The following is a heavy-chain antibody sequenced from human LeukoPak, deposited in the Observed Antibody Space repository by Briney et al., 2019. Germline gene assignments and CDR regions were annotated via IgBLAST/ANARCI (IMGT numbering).Heavy chain of an antibody. CDR3: ARQRGYNYGYDDY. V-gene: IGHV1-8*01. Sequence: ASVKVSCKASGYTFTSYDINWVRQATGQGLEWMGWMNPNSGNKAYAQKFQGRVTMTRNTSIRTAYMELSSLTSEDTAVYYCARQRGYNYGYDDYWGQGTLVTVSS. CDR2: MNPNSGNK. J-gene: IGHJ4*02. CDR1: GYTFTSYD. D-gene: IGHD5-18*01.